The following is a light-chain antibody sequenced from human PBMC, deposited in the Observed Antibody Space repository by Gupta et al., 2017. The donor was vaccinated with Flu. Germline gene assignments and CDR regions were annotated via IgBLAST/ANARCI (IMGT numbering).Light chain of an antibody. CDR3: QQCNSYPSYT. CDR1: QSISNW. J-gene: IGKJ2*01. CDR2: KAS. Sequence: DRVTITCRASQSISNWLAWYQQKPGKAPKLLIYKASSLESGVPSRFSGSGSGTEFTLTISSLQPDDFATYYCQQCNSYPSYTFGQGTKLEIK. V-gene: IGKV1-5*03.